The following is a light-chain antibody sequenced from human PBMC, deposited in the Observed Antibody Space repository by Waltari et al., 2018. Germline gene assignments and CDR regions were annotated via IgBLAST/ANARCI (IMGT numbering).Light chain of an antibody. CDR3: ATWDGSLSAVV. J-gene: IGLJ2*01. Sequence: QSVVPQPPSASGTPGPRVTISCSGSSSNIGSTFVNWYQQLPGATPKGLIFRQDRRPRGVPDLFSGSKSGTSASLDIIGLRSEEEANYYCATWDGSLSAVVFGGGTKLTVL. V-gene: IGLV1-47*01. CDR1: SSNIGSTF. CDR2: RQD.